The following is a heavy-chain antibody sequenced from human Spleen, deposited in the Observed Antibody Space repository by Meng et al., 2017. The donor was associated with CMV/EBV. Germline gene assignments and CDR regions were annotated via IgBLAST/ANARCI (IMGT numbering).Heavy chain of an antibody. Sequence: SETLSLTCTVSGGSISNYYWTWIRQPPGKGLEWIGYIYYSGSTNYNPSLKSRVTISVDTSKNQFSLKLSSVTAADTAVYYCARDSGSYGRLGVFDYWGQGTLVTVSS. CDR3: ARDSGSYGRLGVFDY. V-gene: IGHV4-59*01. CDR1: GGSISNYY. CDR2: IYYSGST. J-gene: IGHJ4*02. D-gene: IGHD1-26*01.